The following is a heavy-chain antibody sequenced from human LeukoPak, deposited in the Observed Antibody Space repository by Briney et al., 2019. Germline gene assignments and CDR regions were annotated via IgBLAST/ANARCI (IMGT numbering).Heavy chain of an antibody. J-gene: IGHJ4*02. Sequence: SVKVSCKASGYTFTSYGISWVRQAPGQGLEWMGGIIPIFGTANYAQKFQGRVTITADESTSTAYMELSSLRSEDTAVYYCARPDEDRGYSYGYNYWGQGTLVTVSS. V-gene: IGHV1-69*13. CDR1: GYTFTSYG. CDR2: IIPIFGTA. CDR3: ARPDEDRGYSYGYNY. D-gene: IGHD5-18*01.